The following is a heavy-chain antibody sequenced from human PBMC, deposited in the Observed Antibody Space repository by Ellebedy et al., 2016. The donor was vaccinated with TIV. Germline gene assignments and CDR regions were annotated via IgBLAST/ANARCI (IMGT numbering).Heavy chain of an antibody. J-gene: IGHJ1*01. CDR3: ALERGGYNSYFQH. CDR1: GGSISSGGYY. CDR2: IYYSGST. Sequence: SETLSLTCTVSGGSISSGGYYWSWIRQHPGKGLEWIGYIYYSGSTYYNPSLKSRVTISVDTSKNQFSLKLSSVTAADTAVYYCALERGGYNSYFQHWGQGTLVTVSS. D-gene: IGHD5-24*01. V-gene: IGHV4-31*03.